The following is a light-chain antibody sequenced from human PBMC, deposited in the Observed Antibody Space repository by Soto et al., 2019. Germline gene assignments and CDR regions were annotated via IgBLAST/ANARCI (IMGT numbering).Light chain of an antibody. CDR2: RNN. J-gene: IGLJ1*01. CDR3: AAWYDSLSGYV. V-gene: IGLV1-47*01. Sequence: QSVLTQPPSASGTPGQRVTISCSGSSSNIRSNYVYWYHQLPGTAPKLLIYRNNQRPSGVPDRFSGSKSGTSASLAIGGLRSEDEADYFCAAWYDSLSGYVFGTGTKVTVL. CDR1: SSNIRSNY.